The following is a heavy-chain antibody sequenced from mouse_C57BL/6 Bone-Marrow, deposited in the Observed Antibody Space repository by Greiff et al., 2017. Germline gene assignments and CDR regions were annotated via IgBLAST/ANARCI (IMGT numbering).Heavy chain of an antibody. CDR2: IIPSSGYT. D-gene: IGHD2-4*01. J-gene: IGHJ3*01. V-gene: IGHV1-4*01. Sequence: VQLQQSGAELARPGASVKMSCKASGYTFTSYTMHWVKQRPGQGLEWIGYIIPSSGYTKYNQKFKDKATLTADKSSSTAYMQLSSLTSEDSAVYYCARRGGYYDEWFAYWGQGTLVTVSA. CDR1: GYTFTSYT. CDR3: ARRGGYYDEWFAY.